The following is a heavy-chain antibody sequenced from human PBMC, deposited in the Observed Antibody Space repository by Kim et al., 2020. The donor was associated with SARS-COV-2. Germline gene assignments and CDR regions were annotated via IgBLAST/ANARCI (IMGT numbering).Heavy chain of an antibody. Sequence: AQKCQGRVTMTEDTSTDTAYMELSSLGSEDTAVYYCATVGSSGWYRWFDPWGQGTLVTVSS. D-gene: IGHD6-19*01. V-gene: IGHV1-24*01. CDR3: ATVGSSGWYRWFDP. J-gene: IGHJ5*02.